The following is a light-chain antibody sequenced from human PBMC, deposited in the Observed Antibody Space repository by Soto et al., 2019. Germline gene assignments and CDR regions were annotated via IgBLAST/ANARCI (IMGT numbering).Light chain of an antibody. J-gene: IGKJ2*03. V-gene: IGKV1-5*01. CDR1: QSISGR. Sequence: DIHLTQSPSTLSAFVGDRVTISCRARQSISGRLAWYQQKAGRAPNLLIYDASTLETGVPFRFSGSGSGTEFTLTISSLQPEDFATYYCQQSLNTPYSFGQGTDLYVK. CDR3: QQSLNTPYS. CDR2: DAS.